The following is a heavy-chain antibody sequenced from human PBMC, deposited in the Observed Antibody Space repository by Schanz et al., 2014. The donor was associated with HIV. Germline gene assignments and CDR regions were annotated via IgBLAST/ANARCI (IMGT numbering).Heavy chain of an antibody. D-gene: IGHD1-26*01. Sequence: DVQVVESGGGLAQPGRSLRLSCAASGFNFNDFAMHWVRQSPGKGLEWVSGITWNNRVMGYADSVRGRFTISRDTANNSLYLRMINLRPEDTAFYYCVKDFTDSKGGFDYWGQGVLVIVSS. CDR2: ITWNNRVM. J-gene: IGHJ4*02. CDR3: VKDFTDSKGGFDY. V-gene: IGHV3-9*01. CDR1: GFNFNDFA.